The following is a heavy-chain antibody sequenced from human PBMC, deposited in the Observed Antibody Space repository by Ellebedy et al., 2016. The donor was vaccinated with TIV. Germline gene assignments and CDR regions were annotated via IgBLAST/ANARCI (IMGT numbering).Heavy chain of an antibody. J-gene: IGHJ4*02. Sequence: GESLKISCVASGFTFSDHSMSWVRQAPGRGLEWVSAISGSGGSTYYADSVKGRFTISRDNSKNTLYMQMNSLRAEDTAVYYCAKCQTGYNSREQFHFEYWGQGSLVTVSS. D-gene: IGHD5-24*01. V-gene: IGHV3-23*01. CDR3: AKCQTGYNSREQFHFEY. CDR2: ISGSGGST. CDR1: GFTFSDHS.